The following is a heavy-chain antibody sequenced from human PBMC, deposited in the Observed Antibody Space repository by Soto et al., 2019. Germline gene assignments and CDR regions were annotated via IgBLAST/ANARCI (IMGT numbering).Heavy chain of an antibody. J-gene: IGHJ5*02. CDR2: ISHDGSDK. D-gene: IGHD2-2*01. Sequence: QVQLVESGGGVVQPGRSLRLSCAASGFTFSDFGMHWVRQAPGKGLEWVTIISHDGSDKFYADSVKGRFSISRDNSKNTQYLKMNSLRPDDTAAYYGARESVPVAMFMWFDTWGQGNLVTVSS. CDR3: ARESVPVAMFMWFDT. V-gene: IGHV3-30*03. CDR1: GFTFSDFG.